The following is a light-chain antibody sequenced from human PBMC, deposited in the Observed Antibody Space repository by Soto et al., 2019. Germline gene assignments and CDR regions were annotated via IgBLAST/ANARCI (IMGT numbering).Light chain of an antibody. J-gene: IGKJ5*01. V-gene: IGKV3-11*01. Sequence: PGARATLSCRASLRVGTSLAWYQQKPGQAPSLLMYDAFNRATGIPARFSGGGSGTDFTLTISSLEPEDFAIYYCQQRSNWPITFGQGTRLEIK. CDR2: DAF. CDR3: QQRSNWPIT. CDR1: LRVGTS.